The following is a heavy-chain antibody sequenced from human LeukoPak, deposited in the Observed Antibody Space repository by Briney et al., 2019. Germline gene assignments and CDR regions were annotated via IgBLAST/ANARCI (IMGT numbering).Heavy chain of an antibody. CDR3: AKGSIAPINDY. J-gene: IGHJ4*02. CDR2: ISGSGGST. V-gene: IGHV3-23*01. Sequence: GGSLRLSCAASGFTFSSYAMSWLPQAPGKGLEGVSAISGSGGSTYYADSVKGRFTISRDNSKNTLYLQMNSLRAEDTAVYYCAKGSIAPINDYWGQGTLVTVSS. D-gene: IGHD6-6*01. CDR1: GFTFSSYA.